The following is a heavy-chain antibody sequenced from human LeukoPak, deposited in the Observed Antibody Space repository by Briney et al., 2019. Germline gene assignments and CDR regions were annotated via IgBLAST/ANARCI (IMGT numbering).Heavy chain of an antibody. V-gene: IGHV3-23*01. D-gene: IGHD4-11*01. CDR3: AKRGSIRAFDY. J-gene: IGHJ4*02. CDR1: GFTFSSYV. Sequence: GGSLRLSCAASGFTFSSYVMSWVRQAPGKGLEWVSAISGGGGSTYYADSVKGRFTISRANSKTTLYLQMNSLRAEDTVVYYCAKRGSIRAFDYWGQGTLVTVSS. CDR2: ISGGGGST.